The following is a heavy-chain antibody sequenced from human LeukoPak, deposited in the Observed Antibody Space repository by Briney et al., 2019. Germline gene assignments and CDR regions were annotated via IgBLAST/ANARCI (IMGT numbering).Heavy chain of an antibody. CDR3: AKEGHCSSTSCYPFDI. V-gene: IGHV3-23*01. J-gene: IGHJ3*02. D-gene: IGHD2-2*01. CDR2: ISGSGGST. Sequence: GGSLRLSCAASGFTFSSYAMSWVRQAPGKGLEWVSAISGSGGSTYYADSVKGRFTISRDNSKNTLYLQMSSLRAEDTAVYYCAKEGHCSSTSCYPFDIWGQGTMVTVSS. CDR1: GFTFSSYA.